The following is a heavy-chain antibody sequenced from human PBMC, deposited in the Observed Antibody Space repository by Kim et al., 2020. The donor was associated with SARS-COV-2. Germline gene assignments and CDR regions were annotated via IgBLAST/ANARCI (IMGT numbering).Heavy chain of an antibody. CDR3: ARHRYGDPADYYGMDV. V-gene: IGHV3-53*04. CDR1: GFTVSSNY. Sequence: GGSLRLSCAASGFTVSSNYMSWVRQAPGKGLEWVSVIYSGGSTYYADSVKGRFTISRHNSKNTLYLQMNSLRAEDTAVYYCARHRYGDPADYYGMDVWGQGTTVTVSS. CDR2: IYSGGST. D-gene: IGHD4-17*01. J-gene: IGHJ6*02.